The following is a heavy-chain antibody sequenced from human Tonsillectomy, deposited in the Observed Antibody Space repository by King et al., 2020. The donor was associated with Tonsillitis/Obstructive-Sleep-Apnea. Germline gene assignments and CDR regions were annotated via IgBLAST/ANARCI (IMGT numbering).Heavy chain of an antibody. J-gene: IGHJ6*03. CDR3: ATLAAAGTGSNYMDV. CDR1: GYTLTELS. V-gene: IGHV1-24*01. CDR2: FHPEDGET. D-gene: IGHD6-13*01. Sequence: VQLVQSGAEVKKPGASVKVSCKVSGYTLTELSMHWVRQAPGKGLECMGGFHPEDGETICAQKFQGRVTMTEDTSTDTAYTELSSLRSEDTAVYYCATLAAAGTGSNYMDVWGKGTTVTVSS.